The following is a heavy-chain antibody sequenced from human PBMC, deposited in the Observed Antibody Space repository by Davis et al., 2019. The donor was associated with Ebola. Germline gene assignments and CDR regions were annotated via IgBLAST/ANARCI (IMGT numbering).Heavy chain of an antibody. CDR1: GGTFSSYA. CDR2: IIPIFGTA. J-gene: IGHJ6*02. D-gene: IGHD3-3*01. Sequence: AASVKVSCKASGGTFSSYAISWVRQAPGQGLEWMGGIIPIFGTANYAQKFQGRVTITADKSTSTAYMELSSLRSEDTAVYYCARDPRRITIFGAPGGMDVWGQGTTVTVSS. CDR3: ARDPRRITIFGAPGGMDV. V-gene: IGHV1-69*06.